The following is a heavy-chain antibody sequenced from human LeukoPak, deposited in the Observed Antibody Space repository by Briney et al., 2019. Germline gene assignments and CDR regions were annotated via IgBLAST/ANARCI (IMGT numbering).Heavy chain of an antibody. D-gene: IGHD1-1*01. CDR3: ARDNWNSYYMDV. J-gene: IGHJ6*03. CDR2: MYHSGSA. Sequence: SETLSLTCTVSGYSIGSGYYWGWIRQPPGKGLEWIGSMYHSGSAYYYPSLKSRITISIDTSKNQFSLKLSSVTAADTAVYYCARDNWNSYYMDVWGKGTTVTVSS. V-gene: IGHV4-38-2*02. CDR1: GYSIGSGYY.